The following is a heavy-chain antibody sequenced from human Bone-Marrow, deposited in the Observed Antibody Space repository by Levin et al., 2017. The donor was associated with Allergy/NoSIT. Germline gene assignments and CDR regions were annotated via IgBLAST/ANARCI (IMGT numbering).Heavy chain of an antibody. J-gene: IGHJ4*02. CDR3: ARAAGYSSSWWYY. Sequence: PGGSLRLSCAVYGGSFSGYYWSWIRQPPGKGLEWIGEINHSGSTNYNPSLKSRVTISVDTSKNQFSLKLSSVTAADTAVYYCARAAGYSSSWWYYWGQGTLVTVSS. CDR2: INHSGST. D-gene: IGHD6-13*01. V-gene: IGHV4-34*01. CDR1: GGSFSGYY.